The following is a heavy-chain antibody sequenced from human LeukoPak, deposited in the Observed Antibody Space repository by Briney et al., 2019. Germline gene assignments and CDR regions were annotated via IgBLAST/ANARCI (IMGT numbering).Heavy chain of an antibody. Sequence: ASVKVSCKASGYTFTSYYMHWVRQAPGQGLEWMGIINPSGGSTSYAQKFQGRVTMTRDMSTSTVYVELSSLRSEDTAVYYCARDFYCSGGSCYSTRDYWGQGTLVTVSS. CDR3: ARDFYCSGGSCYSTRDY. V-gene: IGHV1-46*01. CDR1: GYTFTSYY. CDR2: INPSGGST. J-gene: IGHJ4*02. D-gene: IGHD2-15*01.